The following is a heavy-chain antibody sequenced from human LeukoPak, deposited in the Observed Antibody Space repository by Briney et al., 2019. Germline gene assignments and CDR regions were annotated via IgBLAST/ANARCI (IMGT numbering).Heavy chain of an antibody. CDR1: GGSFSGYY. J-gene: IGHJ6*03. CDR3: ARLRAARPNYYYYYMDV. CDR2: INHSGST. Sequence: PSETLSLTCAVYGGSFSGYYWSWIRQPPGKGLEWIGEINHSGSTNYNPSLKSRVTISVDTSKNQFSLKLSSVTAADTAVYYCARLRAARPNYYYYYMDVWGKGTTVTVSS. D-gene: IGHD6-6*01. V-gene: IGHV4-34*01.